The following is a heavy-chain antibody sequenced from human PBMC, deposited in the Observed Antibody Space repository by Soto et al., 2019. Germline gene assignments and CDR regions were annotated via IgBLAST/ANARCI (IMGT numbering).Heavy chain of an antibody. V-gene: IGHV4-31*03. CDR1: GGSISRGGYY. CDR2: IYYSGST. J-gene: IGHJ4*02. CDR3: ASTRYGGPGDY. Sequence: SETLSLTCTVSGGSISRGGYYWSWIRQHPGKGLEWIGYIYYSGSTYYNPSLKSRVTISVDTSKNQFSLKLSSVTAADTAVYYCASTRYGGPGDYWGQGTLVTVSS. D-gene: IGHD1-26*01.